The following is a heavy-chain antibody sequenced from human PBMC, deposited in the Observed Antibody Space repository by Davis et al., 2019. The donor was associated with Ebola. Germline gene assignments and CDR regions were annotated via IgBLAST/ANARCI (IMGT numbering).Heavy chain of an antibody. D-gene: IGHD6-13*01. Sequence: GSLRLSCAASGFTFSSYAMSWVRQAPGKGLEWVSAISGSGGSTYYADSVKGRFTISRDNSKNTLYLQMNSLRAEDTAVYYCAKDEYSSSWYRGWYFDLWGRGTLVTVSS. J-gene: IGHJ2*01. CDR3: AKDEYSSSWYRGWYFDL. CDR2: ISGSGGST. CDR1: GFTFSSYA. V-gene: IGHV3-23*01.